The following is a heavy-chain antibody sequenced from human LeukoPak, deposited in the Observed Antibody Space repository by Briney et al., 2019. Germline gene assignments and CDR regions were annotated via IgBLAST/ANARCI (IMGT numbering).Heavy chain of an antibody. CDR1: GYTFTSYG. Sequence: EASVKVSCKASGYTFTSYGISWVRQAPGQGLEWMGWISVYDGNTNYEQKFQGRVTMTTDTSTSTAYMELRSLRSDDTAVYYCARDAQVRYDSSGYPDYWGQGTLVTVSS. J-gene: IGHJ4*02. D-gene: IGHD3-22*01. CDR3: ARDAQVRYDSSGYPDY. V-gene: IGHV1-18*01. CDR2: ISVYDGNT.